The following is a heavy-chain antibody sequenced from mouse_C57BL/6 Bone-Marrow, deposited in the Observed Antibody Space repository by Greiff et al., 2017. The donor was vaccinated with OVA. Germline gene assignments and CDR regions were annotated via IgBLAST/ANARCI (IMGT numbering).Heavy chain of an antibody. V-gene: IGHV5-4*03. CDR2: ISDGGSDT. CDR1: GFTFTSYA. D-gene: IGHD2-4*01. CDR3: ARDRVYDYVRQFYV. Sequence: EVKLMESGGGLVKPGGSVKLSCKASGFTFTSYAMPWVRQSPGERLEWVAMISDGGSDTYYTDNVKGRFTISRDNAKNTLYLQMCHLKSEGTAMYCFARDRVYDYVRQFYVWGTGTTVTVS. J-gene: IGHJ1*02.